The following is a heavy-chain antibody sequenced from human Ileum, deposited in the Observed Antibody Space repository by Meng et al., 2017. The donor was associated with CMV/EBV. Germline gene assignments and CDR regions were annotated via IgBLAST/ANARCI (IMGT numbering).Heavy chain of an antibody. CDR3: ARLPFDSGYDFDY. J-gene: IGHJ4*02. CDR2: IRSISNNYAT. D-gene: IGHD5-12*01. V-gene: IGHV3-73*02. Sequence: DVHLVESGGCLVRPGGSLKLSCAASDFTFSASAIPWVRQASGKGLEWVGRIRSISNNYATAYAASVKGRFIVSRDDSKGTAYLEMNGLKTEDTGIYYCARLPFDSGYDFDYWGQGTLVTVSS. CDR1: DFTFSASA.